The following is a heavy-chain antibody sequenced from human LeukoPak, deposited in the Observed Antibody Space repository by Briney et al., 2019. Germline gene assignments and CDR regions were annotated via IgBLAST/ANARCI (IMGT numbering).Heavy chain of an antibody. D-gene: IGHD2-21*02. J-gene: IGHJ3*02. V-gene: IGHV4-4*07. CDR1: GGSISSYY. Sequence: PSETLSLTCTVSGGSISSYYWSWIRQPAGKGLEWIGRIYTSGSTNYNPSLKSRVTMSVDTSKNQFSLKLSSVTAADTAVYYCARGTLAYCGGDCYSGAFDIWGQGTMVTVSS. CDR3: ARGTLAYCGGDCYSGAFDI. CDR2: IYTSGST.